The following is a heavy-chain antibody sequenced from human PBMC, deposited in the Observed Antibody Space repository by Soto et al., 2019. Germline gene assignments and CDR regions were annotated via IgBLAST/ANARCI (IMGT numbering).Heavy chain of an antibody. Sequence: PGGSLRLSCAASGFTFSSYGMHWVRQAPGKGLEWVAVIWYDGSNKYYADSVKGRFTISRDNSKNTLYLQMNSLRAEDTDVYYCARSYYDSSLDYWGQGTLVTVSS. D-gene: IGHD3-22*01. V-gene: IGHV3-33*01. J-gene: IGHJ4*02. CDR1: GFTFSSYG. CDR3: ARSYYDSSLDY. CDR2: IWYDGSNK.